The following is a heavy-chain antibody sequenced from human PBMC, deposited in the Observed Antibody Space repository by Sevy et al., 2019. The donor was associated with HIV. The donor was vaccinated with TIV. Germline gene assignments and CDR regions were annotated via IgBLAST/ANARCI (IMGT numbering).Heavy chain of an antibody. Sequence: SETLSLTCSVSGGPISSYYWSWIRQPPGKRLEWIGYIHYGGRPTYNPSLNSRLTISVDTSKNQFSLRLTSVTASDTAVYYCARAPPVRSGDDSLNWFDPWGQGILVTVSS. CDR3: ARAPPVRSGDDSLNWFDP. D-gene: IGHD5-12*01. V-gene: IGHV4-59*01. CDR2: IHYGGRP. CDR1: GGPISSYY. J-gene: IGHJ5*02.